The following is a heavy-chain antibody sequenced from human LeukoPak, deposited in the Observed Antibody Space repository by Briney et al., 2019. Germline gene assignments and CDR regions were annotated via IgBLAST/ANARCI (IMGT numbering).Heavy chain of an antibody. CDR3: ARGVPAAGAKWFDP. D-gene: IGHD6-13*01. V-gene: IGHV4-4*02. Sequence: SETLSLTCAVSGXSITSGNGWTWVRQPPGKGLEWIGETYHSGSTNYNPSLKSRLTISVDKSKNQFSLALSSVTAADTAVYYCARGVPAAGAKWFDPWGPGSLVTVYS. CDR2: TYHSGST. CDR1: GXSITSGNG. J-gene: IGHJ5*02.